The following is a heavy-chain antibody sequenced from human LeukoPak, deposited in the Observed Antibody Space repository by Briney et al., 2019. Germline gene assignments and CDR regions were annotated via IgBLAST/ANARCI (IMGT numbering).Heavy chain of an antibody. CDR2: INHSGST. CDR1: GGSFSGYY. Sequence: SETLSLTCAVYGGSFSGYYWSWIRQPPGKGLEWIGEINHSGSTNYNPSLKSRVTISVDTSKNQFSLKLSSVTAADTAVYYCARDSYYYYGMDVWGQGTTVTVSS. D-gene: IGHD1-26*01. V-gene: IGHV4-34*01. J-gene: IGHJ6*02. CDR3: ARDSYYYYGMDV.